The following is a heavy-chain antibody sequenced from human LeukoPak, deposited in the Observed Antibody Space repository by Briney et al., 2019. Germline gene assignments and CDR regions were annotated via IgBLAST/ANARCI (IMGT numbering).Heavy chain of an antibody. J-gene: IGHJ5*02. D-gene: IGHD4-17*01. Sequence: PGGSLRLSCAASGFTFSSAWMTWVRQAPGKGLEWVGRIKSKTDGGTTDYAAPVKGRFTISRDDSKNTLYLQMNSLKTGDTAVYYCTTLFGQTTVTTGPFDPWGQGTLVTVSS. CDR1: GFTFSSAW. V-gene: IGHV3-15*01. CDR3: TTLFGQTTVTTGPFDP. CDR2: IKSKTDGGTT.